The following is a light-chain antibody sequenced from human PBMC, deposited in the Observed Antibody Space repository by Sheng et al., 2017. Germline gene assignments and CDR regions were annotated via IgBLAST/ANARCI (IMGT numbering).Light chain of an antibody. Sequence: AIQLTQSPSSLSASIGDRVTIACRASQGISSALAWYQQKPGKAPKLLIYDASSLESGVPSRFSGSGSGTDFTLTISSLQPEDFASYYCQQFNSYPYTFGQGTKAGD. V-gene: IGKV1-13*02. CDR1: QGISSA. J-gene: IGKJ2*01. CDR2: DAS. CDR3: QQFNSYPYT.